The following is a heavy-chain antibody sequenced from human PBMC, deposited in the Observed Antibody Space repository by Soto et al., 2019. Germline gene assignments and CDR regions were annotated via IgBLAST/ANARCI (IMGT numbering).Heavy chain of an antibody. CDR1: GSSISSGGYA. CDR3: ARGHYDFWSGYFEGNWFDP. Sequence: PSETLSLNCAVSGSSISSGGYAWSGIRQPPGQGLEWIGYIYHSGSTYYNPSLKSRVTISVDRSKNQFSLKLSSVTAADTAVYYCARGHYDFWSGYFEGNWFDPWGQGTLVTVSS. V-gene: IGHV4-30-2*01. D-gene: IGHD3-3*01. J-gene: IGHJ5*02. CDR2: IYHSGST.